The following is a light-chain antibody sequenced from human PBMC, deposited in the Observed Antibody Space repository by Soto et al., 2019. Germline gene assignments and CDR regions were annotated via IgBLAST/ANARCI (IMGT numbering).Light chain of an antibody. J-gene: IGKJ2*01. V-gene: IGKV3-20*01. CDR2: AAS. Sequence: EIVLTQSPGTLSLSPGERATLSCSASEFLSSSYLVWYQQKPGQAPRLLIYAASRRATGIPDRFSGSGSATEYTLTINTVEPEDFEVYYCQQQGTFGQGTKLEIK. CDR3: QQQGT. CDR1: EFLSSSY.